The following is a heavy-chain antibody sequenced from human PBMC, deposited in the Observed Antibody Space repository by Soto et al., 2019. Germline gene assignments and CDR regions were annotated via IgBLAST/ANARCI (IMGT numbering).Heavy chain of an antibody. CDR3: ARIRLKPAAFDI. CDR2: IFSNDEK. V-gene: IGHV2-26*01. J-gene: IGHJ3*02. Sequence: QVTLKESGPVLVKPTETLTLTCTVSGFSLSNARMGVSWIRQPPGKALEWLAHIFSNDEKSYSTSLKSSLTIXKXXSKRQVVLTMTNMDPVDTATYYCARIRLKPAAFDIWGQGTMVTVSS. D-gene: IGHD2-8*01. CDR1: GFSLSNARMG.